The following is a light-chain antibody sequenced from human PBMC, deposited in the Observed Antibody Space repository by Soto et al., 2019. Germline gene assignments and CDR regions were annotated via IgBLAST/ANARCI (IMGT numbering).Light chain of an antibody. CDR3: SSYTSSSTWV. CDR2: EVS. CDR1: SSDIGGYNS. Sequence: QSALTQPASVSGSPGQSITISCTGTSSDIGGYNSVSWYQQHPGKAPKLMISEVSNRPSGVSIRCSGSKSGNTASLTISGLQAEDEADYYCSSYTSSSTWVFGGGTKVTVL. V-gene: IGLV2-14*01. J-gene: IGLJ3*02.